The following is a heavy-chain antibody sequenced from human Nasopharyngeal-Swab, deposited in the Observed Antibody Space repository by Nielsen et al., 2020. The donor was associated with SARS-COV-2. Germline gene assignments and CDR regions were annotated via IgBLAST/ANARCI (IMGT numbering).Heavy chain of an antibody. Sequence: ASVKVSCKASGYTFTSYYMHWVRQAPGQGLEWMGIINPSGGSTSYAQKFQGRVTMTRDTSTSTVYMELSSLRSEDTAVVFCARLGAAGDFDYWGQGSLVTVSS. CDR3: ARLGAAGDFDY. CDR2: INPSGGST. CDR1: GYTFTSYY. V-gene: IGHV1-46*01. J-gene: IGHJ4*02. D-gene: IGHD6-13*01.